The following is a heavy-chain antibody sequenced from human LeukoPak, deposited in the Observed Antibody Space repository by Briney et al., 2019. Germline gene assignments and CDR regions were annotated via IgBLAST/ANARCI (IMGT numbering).Heavy chain of an antibody. J-gene: IGHJ4*02. CDR1: GFTFSSYA. CDR3: AKDKTRVVPAAIRQGAYFDY. CDR2: ISGSGGST. Sequence: QAGGSLRLSCAASGFTFSSYAMSWVRQAPGKGLAWVSAISGSGGSTYYADSVKGRFTISRDNSKNTLYLQMNSLRAEDTAVYYCAKDKTRVVPAAIRQGAYFDYWGQGTLVTVSS. V-gene: IGHV3-23*01. D-gene: IGHD2-2*02.